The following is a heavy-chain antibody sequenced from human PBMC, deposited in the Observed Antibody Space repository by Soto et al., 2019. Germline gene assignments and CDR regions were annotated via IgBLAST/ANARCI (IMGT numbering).Heavy chain of an antibody. J-gene: IGHJ4*02. CDR3: ATDAGSGDDSDYYFDY. CDR1: GGTFSSYT. CDR2: IIPTLDIA. Sequence: QVHLVQSGAEVKKPGSSVKVSCKASGGTFSSYTISWVRQAPGQGLEWMGRIIPTLDIANYAQEFQGRVTITADKSTSTAYMELSGLRSEDTAVYYCATDAGSGDDSDYYFDYWGQGTLVTVSS. D-gene: IGHD5-12*01. V-gene: IGHV1-69*08.